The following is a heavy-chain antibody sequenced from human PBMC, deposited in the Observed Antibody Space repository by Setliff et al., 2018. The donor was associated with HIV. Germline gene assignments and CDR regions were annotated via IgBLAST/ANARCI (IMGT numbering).Heavy chain of an antibody. CDR1: GYTFIRYG. V-gene: IGHV1-18*01. CDR2: ISAYNGNT. D-gene: IGHD3-10*01. J-gene: IGHJ5*02. CDR3: ARGVTMVGGVSAFDP. Sequence: GASVKVSCKASGYTFIRYGISWVRQAPGQGLEWMGWISAYNGNTNYIEKLQGRVTMATDTSTRTAYMELRSLRSDDTAIYYCARGVTMVGGVSAFDPWGQGTLVTVSS.